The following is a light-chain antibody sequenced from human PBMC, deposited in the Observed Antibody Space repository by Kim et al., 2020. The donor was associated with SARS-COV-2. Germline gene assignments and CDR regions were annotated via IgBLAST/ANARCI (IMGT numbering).Light chain of an antibody. CDR3: QERNNWGT. Sequence: EIVLTQSPATLSLSPGERATLSCRASQSVSSYVAWYQYKPGQAPRLLIYDASERATGIPARFSGSGFGTDFTLTISSLEPEDCAVYYWQERNNWGTFGQGTKVDIK. CDR1: QSVSSY. V-gene: IGKV3-11*01. J-gene: IGKJ1*01. CDR2: DAS.